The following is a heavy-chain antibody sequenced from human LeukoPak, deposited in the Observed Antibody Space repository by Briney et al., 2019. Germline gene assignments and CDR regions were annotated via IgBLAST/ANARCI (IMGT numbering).Heavy chain of an antibody. CDR3: ARRNYYDSTGYWNS. CDR2: VHHSGST. Sequence: SETLSLTCTVSGGSISSSSYYWGWIRQPPGKGLEWIGEVHHSGSTKYNPSLKSRLTISVDKSKKQFSLRLSSVTAADTAVYYCARRNYYDSTGYWNSWGQGTLVTVSS. CDR1: GGSISSSSYY. D-gene: IGHD3-22*01. J-gene: IGHJ4*02. V-gene: IGHV4-39*07.